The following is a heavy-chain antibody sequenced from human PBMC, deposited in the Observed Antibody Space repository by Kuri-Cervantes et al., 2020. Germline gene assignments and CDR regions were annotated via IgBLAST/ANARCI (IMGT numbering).Heavy chain of an antibody. CDR1: GFTFSSYS. J-gene: IGHJ6*02. CDR3: ARKRVEAGYYYYGMDV. D-gene: IGHD6-25*01. V-gene: IGHV3-21*04. Sequence: GGSLRLSCAASGFTFSSYSMNWVRQAPGKGLEWVSYISSSGSSIHYADSVRGRFTISRDNAKNSLYLQMNSLRAEDTAVYYCARKRVEAGYYYYGMDVWGQGTTVTVSS. CDR2: ISSSGSSI.